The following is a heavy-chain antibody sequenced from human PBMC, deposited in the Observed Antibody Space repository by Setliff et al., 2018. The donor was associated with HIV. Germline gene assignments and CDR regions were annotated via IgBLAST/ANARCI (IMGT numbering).Heavy chain of an antibody. CDR2: LYYSGSA. CDR3: ARRKGYCSGPSCLEFSWFDP. CDR1: GGSISSSSYY. Sequence: SETLSLTCTVSGGSISSSSYYWGWIRQPPGEGLEWIGSLYYSGSAYYSPSLKSRVTISVDTSKNQFYLKLSSVTAADTAVYYCARRKGYCSGPSCLEFSWFDPWGQGTLVTVSS. J-gene: IGHJ5*02. D-gene: IGHD2-2*01. V-gene: IGHV4-39*01.